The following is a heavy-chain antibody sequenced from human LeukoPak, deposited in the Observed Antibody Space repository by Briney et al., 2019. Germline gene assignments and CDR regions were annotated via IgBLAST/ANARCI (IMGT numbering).Heavy chain of an antibody. J-gene: IGHJ4*02. Sequence: GGSLRLSCAASGFTFSSYAMSWVRQAPGKGLEWVSSISSSSSYIYYADSVKGRFTISRDNAKNSLYLQMNSLRAEDTAVYYCARDGQWELSRVDYWGQGTLVTVSS. D-gene: IGHD1-26*01. CDR3: ARDGQWELSRVDY. CDR1: GFTFSSYA. CDR2: ISSSSSYI. V-gene: IGHV3-21*01.